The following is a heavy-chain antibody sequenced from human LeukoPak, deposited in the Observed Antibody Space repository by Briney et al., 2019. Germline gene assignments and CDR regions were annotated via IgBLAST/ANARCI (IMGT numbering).Heavy chain of an antibody. D-gene: IGHD1-26*01. CDR1: GFTFSTNA. CDR2: ISGSGAGT. CDR3: AKDVGKWESLHFFDY. Sequence: GGSLRLSCLTSGFTFSTNAMSWVRQAPGKGLGWISGISGSGAGTYYADSVTGRFTISRDNSRNTLYLQMNSLRGDDTAVYYCAKDVGKWESLHFFDYWGQGTLVTVSS. V-gene: IGHV3-23*01. J-gene: IGHJ4*02.